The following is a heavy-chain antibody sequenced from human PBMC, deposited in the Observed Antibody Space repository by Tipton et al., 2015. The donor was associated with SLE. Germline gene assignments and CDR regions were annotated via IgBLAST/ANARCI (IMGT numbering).Heavy chain of an antibody. Sequence: SLRLSCEASGFTFNNYAMSWVRQAPGKGLEWVSGISDGGATFYADSVKGRVTITRDNFKKKLHLQMSSLRAEDTAIYYCAKETSTTGIPLFDSWGQGTLVTVSS. D-gene: IGHD1-1*01. CDR2: ISDGGAT. CDR1: GFTFNNYA. CDR3: AKETSTTGIPLFDS. J-gene: IGHJ4*02. V-gene: IGHV3-23*01.